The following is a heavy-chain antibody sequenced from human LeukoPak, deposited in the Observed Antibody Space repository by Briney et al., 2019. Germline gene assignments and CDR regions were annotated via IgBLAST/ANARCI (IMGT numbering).Heavy chain of an antibody. Sequence: PSETLSLTCTVSGGSISSYYWSWIRQPAGKGLEWIGRIYTSGSTNYNPSLKSRVTMSVDTSKNQSSLKLSSVTAADTAVYYCARDAPTQQWLVPSRYYYYMDVWGKGTTVTVSS. J-gene: IGHJ6*03. CDR3: ARDAPTQQWLVPSRYYYYMDV. CDR2: IYTSGST. CDR1: GGSISSYY. D-gene: IGHD6-19*01. V-gene: IGHV4-4*07.